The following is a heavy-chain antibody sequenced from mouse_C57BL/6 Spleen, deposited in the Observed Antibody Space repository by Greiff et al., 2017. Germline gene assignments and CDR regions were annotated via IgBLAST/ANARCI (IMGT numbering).Heavy chain of an antibody. D-gene: IGHD2-10*01. V-gene: IGHV1-64*01. CDR3: ARSPYPYYAMDY. CDR2: IHPNSGST. Sequence: VQLQQPGAELVKPGASVKLSCKASGYTFTSYWMHWVKQRPGQGLEWIGMIHPNSGSTNYNEKFKSKATLTVDKSSSTAYMQLSSLTSEDSAVYYCARSPYPYYAMDYWGQGTSVTVSS. J-gene: IGHJ4*01. CDR1: GYTFTSYW.